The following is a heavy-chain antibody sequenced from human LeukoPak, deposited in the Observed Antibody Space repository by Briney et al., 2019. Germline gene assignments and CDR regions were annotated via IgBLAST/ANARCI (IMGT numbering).Heavy chain of an antibody. CDR2: TTTSGGTI. CDR3: ARSDTGYSGYDRTFVSLDY. V-gene: IGHV3-48*03. CDR1: GFTFSRYE. D-gene: IGHD5-12*01. J-gene: IGHJ4*02. Sequence: PGGSLRLSCAASGFTFSRYEMNWVRQAPGKGLEWVSYTTTSGGTIYYTDSVKGRFTVSRDNAKNSLYLQMNSLRAEDTAVYYCARSDTGYSGYDRTFVSLDYWGQGTLVTVSS.